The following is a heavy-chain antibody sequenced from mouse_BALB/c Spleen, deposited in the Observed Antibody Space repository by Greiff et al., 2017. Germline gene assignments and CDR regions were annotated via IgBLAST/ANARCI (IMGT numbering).Heavy chain of an antibody. J-gene: IGHJ4*01. CDR1: GYAFSSYW. D-gene: IGHD1-2*01. V-gene: IGHV1-80*01. CDR3: ARSSSTALYAMDY. CDR2: IYPGDGET. Sequence: VQLVESGAELVRPGSSVKISCKASGYAFSSYWMNWVKQRPGQGLEWIGQIYPGDGETNYNGKYKGKATLTADKSSSTAYMQLSSLTSEDSAVYFCARSSSTALYAMDYWGQGTSVTVSS.